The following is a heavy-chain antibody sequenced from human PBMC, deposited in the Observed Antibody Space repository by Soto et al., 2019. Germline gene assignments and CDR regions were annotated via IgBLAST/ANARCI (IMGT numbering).Heavy chain of an antibody. CDR2: INPGNGDT. D-gene: IGHD6-6*01. Sequence: SVKVSCKASGYPFTIYAIHWVRQAPGQSLEWMGWINPGNGDTKYSQIFQGRVTITWDTSARTAYMDLSSLISEDTADYYCARDSSSSRSFDYWGQGARVTVSS. V-gene: IGHV1-3*01. CDR1: GYPFTIYA. J-gene: IGHJ4*02. CDR3: ARDSSSSRSFDY.